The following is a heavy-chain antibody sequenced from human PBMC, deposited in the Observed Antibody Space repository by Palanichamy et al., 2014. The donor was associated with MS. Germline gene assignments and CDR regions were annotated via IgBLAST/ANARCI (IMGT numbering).Heavy chain of an antibody. CDR2: IGSSSSTI. CDR1: GFTFSNYS. CDR3: ARDTVDYYFDY. D-gene: IGHD2-21*01. J-gene: IGHJ4*02. V-gene: IGHV3-48*01. Sequence: EVQLVESGGGLVQPGGSLRLSCAASGFTFSNYSMNWVRQAPGKGLEWLSKIGSSSSTIYYTDSVKGRFTISRDNAKNSLYLQMNNLRAEDTAVYYCARDTVDYYFDYWGQGTLVTVSS.